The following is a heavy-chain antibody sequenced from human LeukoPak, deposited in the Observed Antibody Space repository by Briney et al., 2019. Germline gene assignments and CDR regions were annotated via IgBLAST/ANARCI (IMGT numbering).Heavy chain of an antibody. CDR1: GFTVRSNY. V-gene: IGHV3-66*02. CDR3: ARGVRGLGVYYYYYMDV. D-gene: IGHD1-26*01. J-gene: IGHJ6*03. CDR2: IYSGGST. Sequence: GGSLRLSCAASGFTVRSNYMSWVRQAPGKGLEWVSVIYSGGSTYYADSVKGRFTISRDNSKNTLYLQMNSLRAEDTAVYYCARGVRGLGVYYYYYMDVWGKGTTVTVSS.